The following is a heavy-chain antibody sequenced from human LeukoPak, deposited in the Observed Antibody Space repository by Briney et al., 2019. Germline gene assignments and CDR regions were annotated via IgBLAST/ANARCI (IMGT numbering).Heavy chain of an antibody. J-gene: IGHJ4*02. CDR3: ARDTARLFDY. Sequence: GGSLRLSCAASGFTFSSYAMSWVRQAPGKGLEWVSAISGSGGSTYYADSVKGRFTISRDNAKNSLYLQMNSLRAEDTAVYYCARDTARLFDYWGQGTLVTVSS. CDR1: GFTFSSYA. CDR2: ISGSGGST. D-gene: IGHD5-18*01. V-gene: IGHV3-23*01.